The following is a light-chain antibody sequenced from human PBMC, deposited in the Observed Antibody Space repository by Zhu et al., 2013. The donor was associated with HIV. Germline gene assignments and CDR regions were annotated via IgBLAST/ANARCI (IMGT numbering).Light chain of an antibody. CDR1: QDIKDD. Sequence: AIQMTQSPSSLSASVGDTVSITCRPSQDIKDDLTWYQRKEGRPPTLLIYGASRLQTDVPSRFSATGSGTEFTLTITSLQPEDFATYYCLQGFNFPWTFGQGT. V-gene: IGKV1-6*02. CDR3: LQGFNFPWT. J-gene: IGKJ1*01. CDR2: GAS.